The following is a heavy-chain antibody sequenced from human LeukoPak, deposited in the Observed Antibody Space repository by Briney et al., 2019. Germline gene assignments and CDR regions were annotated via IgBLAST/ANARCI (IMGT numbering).Heavy chain of an antibody. CDR1: GFTFRDYW. Sequence: PGGSLRLSCAASGFTFRDYWMHWVRQAPGKGLVWVSRIISDGTSATYADFVKGRFTMSRDNAKNTLYLEMNSLRADDRAVYYCGRDARYNIDVWGQGTTVTVSS. V-gene: IGHV3-74*01. J-gene: IGHJ6*02. D-gene: IGHD3-9*01. CDR2: IISDGTSA. CDR3: GRDARYNIDV.